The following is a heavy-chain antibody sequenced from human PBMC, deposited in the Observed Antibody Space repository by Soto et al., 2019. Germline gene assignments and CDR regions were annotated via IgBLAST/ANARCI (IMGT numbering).Heavy chain of an antibody. CDR3: AGASTWHPGAFDI. V-gene: IGHV4-59*12. Sequence: PSETLSLTCTISGGSISPYYWSWIRQPPGKGLEWIGNIHYSGSTYYKPSLKSRITISVDTSKNQLSLKLSSVTAADTAVYYCAGASTWHPGAFDIWGQGTTVTVSS. J-gene: IGHJ3*02. D-gene: IGHD5-12*01. CDR1: GGSISPYY. CDR2: IHYSGST.